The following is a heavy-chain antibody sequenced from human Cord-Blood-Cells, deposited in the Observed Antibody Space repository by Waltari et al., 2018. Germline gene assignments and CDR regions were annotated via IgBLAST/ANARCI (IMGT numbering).Heavy chain of an antibody. V-gene: IGHV4-59*01. Sequence: QVQLPASGPGLVKRSETLSITCTVSGGSLSSYYWSWILQTPGTGREWIGYIYYSGSTNYNPSLKSRVTISVDTSKNQFSLKLSSVTAADTAVYYCARGGRYYYDSSGYYYYYGMDVWGQGTTVTVSS. CDR3: ARGGRYYYDSSGYYYYYGMDV. J-gene: IGHJ6*02. D-gene: IGHD3-22*01. CDR2: IYYSGST. CDR1: GGSLSSYY.